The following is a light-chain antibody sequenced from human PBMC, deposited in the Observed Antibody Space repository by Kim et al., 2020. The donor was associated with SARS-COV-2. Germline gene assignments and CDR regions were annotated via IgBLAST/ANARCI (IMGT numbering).Light chain of an antibody. V-gene: IGKV3-15*01. J-gene: IGKJ4*02. Sequence: EIVMTQSPATLSVSPGERATLSCRASQSVSSNLAWYQQKPGQAPRLLIYGASTRATGIPARFSGSGSGTEFTLTISSLQSEDFAVYYCQQYNIWPRTFGRGTKLEIK. CDR1: QSVSSN. CDR2: GAS. CDR3: QQYNIWPRT.